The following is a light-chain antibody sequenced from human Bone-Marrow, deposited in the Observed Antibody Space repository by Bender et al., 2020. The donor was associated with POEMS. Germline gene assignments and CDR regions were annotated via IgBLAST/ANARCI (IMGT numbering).Light chain of an antibody. CDR1: SSDVGSYNL. J-gene: IGLJ3*02. CDR2: EVT. V-gene: IGLV2-23*02. Sequence: QSALTQPASVSGSPGQSITISCTGTSSDVGSYNLVSWYQQHPDKAPNLIIYEVTKRPSGISYRFSGSKSGNTASLTISGLQAEDEAHYYCSSYAGSYTFLVFGGGTKVTVL. CDR3: SSYAGSYTFLV.